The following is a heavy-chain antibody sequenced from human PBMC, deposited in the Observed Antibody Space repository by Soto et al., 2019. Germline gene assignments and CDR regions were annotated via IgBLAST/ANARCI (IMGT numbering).Heavy chain of an antibody. CDR1: GYTLTSFA. D-gene: IGHD2-2*02. V-gene: IGHV1-3*01. CDR3: ASSFTLPSAIAY. J-gene: IGHJ4*02. CDR2: INAGNGNT. Sequence: ASVKVSCKASGYTLTSFAMHWVRPAPGQRLEWMGWINAGNGNTKYSQKFQGRVTITRDTSASTAYMELSSLRSEDTAVYYCASSFTLPSAIAYWGQGTLVTVSS.